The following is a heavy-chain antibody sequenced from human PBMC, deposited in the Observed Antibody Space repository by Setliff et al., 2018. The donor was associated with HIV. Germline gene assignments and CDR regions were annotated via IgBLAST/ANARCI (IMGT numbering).Heavy chain of an antibody. CDR3: ARDQKGYSYGYFDS. CDR1: GYSISSGYY. D-gene: IGHD5-18*01. CDR2: MHTSGNT. Sequence: PSETLSLTCAVSGYSISSGYYWGWIRQPAGKGLEWIGRMHTSGNTNYNPSLKSRVTMSVDTSKNQFSLRLSSVTAADTAVYYCARDQKGYSYGYFDSWGQGTLVTVSS. V-gene: IGHV4-4*07. J-gene: IGHJ4*02.